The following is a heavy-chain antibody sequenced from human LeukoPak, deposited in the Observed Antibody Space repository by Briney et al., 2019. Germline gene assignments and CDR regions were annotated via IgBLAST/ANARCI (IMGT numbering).Heavy chain of an antibody. V-gene: IGHV4-30-2*01. CDR2: IYHSGST. Sequence: SETLSLTCSVSGGSISSGGYSWSWIRQPPGKGLEWIGYIYHSGSTYYNPSLKSRVTISVDRSKNQFSLKLSSVTAADTAVYYCARFGVVNRYFDYWGQGTLVTVSS. J-gene: IGHJ4*02. CDR3: ARFGVVNRYFDY. D-gene: IGHD3-3*01. CDR1: GGSISSGGYS.